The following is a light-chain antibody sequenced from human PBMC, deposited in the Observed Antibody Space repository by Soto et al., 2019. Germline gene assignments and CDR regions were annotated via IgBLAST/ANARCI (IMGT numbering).Light chain of an antibody. CDR2: DAS. Sequence: EIVLTPSPATLSLSPGERATLSCRASQSVSSYLAWYQQKPGQAPRLLIYDASNRATGIPARFSGSGSGTDFTLTISSLEPEDFAVYYCQQRSNWPTFGPGTKVDIK. V-gene: IGKV3-11*01. CDR3: QQRSNWPT. CDR1: QSVSSY. J-gene: IGKJ3*01.